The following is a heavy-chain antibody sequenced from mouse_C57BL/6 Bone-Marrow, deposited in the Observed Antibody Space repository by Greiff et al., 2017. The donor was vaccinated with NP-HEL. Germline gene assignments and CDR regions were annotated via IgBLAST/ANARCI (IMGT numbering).Heavy chain of an antibody. Sequence: VKLQQSGPELVKPGASVKISCKASGYTFTDYYINWVKQRPGQGLEWIGWIFPGSGSTYYNEKFKGKATLTVDKSSSTAYMLLSSLTSEDSAVYFCARFVTMVTSYYFDYWGQGTTLTVSS. D-gene: IGHD2-2*01. CDR2: IFPGSGST. CDR1: GYTFTDYY. V-gene: IGHV1-75*01. CDR3: ARFVTMVTSYYFDY. J-gene: IGHJ2*01.